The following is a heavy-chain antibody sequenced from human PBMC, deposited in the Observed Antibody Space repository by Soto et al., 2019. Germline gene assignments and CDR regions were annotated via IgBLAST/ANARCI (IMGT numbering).Heavy chain of an antibody. CDR2: INEDGSKN. CDR1: GFTFGTYW. CDR3: ARSGDVATVTDY. J-gene: IGHJ4*02. D-gene: IGHD4-17*01. Sequence: EVQLVESGGGLVQPGGSLRLSCAASGFTFGTYWMSWVRQAPGKGLEWVANINEDGSKNYYVDSVRGRFTISRDNAQKSLYMHMSSLRAEDTAEYYCARSGDVATVTDYWGQGTLVTVSS. V-gene: IGHV3-7*01.